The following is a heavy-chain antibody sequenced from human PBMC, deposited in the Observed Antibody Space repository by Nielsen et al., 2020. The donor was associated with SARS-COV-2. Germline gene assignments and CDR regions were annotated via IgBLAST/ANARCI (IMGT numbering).Heavy chain of an antibody. CDR2: IYYSGST. V-gene: IGHV4-39*01. Sequence: SETLSLTCTVSGGSISSSSYYWGWIRQPPGKGLEWIGSIYYSGSTYYNPSLKSRVTISVDTSKNQFSLKLSSVTAADTAVYYCARHLGGPYCSSTSCARVGWFDPWGQGTLVTVSS. D-gene: IGHD2-2*01. CDR1: GGSISSSSYY. J-gene: IGHJ5*02. CDR3: ARHLGGPYCSSTSCARVGWFDP.